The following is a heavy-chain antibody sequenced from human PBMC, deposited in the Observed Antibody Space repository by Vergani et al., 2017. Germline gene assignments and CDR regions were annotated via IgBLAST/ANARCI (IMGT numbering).Heavy chain of an antibody. Sequence: QVPQVPSGAEVKTPGASVKVSCKASGYTFTSYDINWVRQATGQGLEWMGWMNTTSGNTCYAQKFQVRVTMTRNTSIITVYMELSSPRSADTSVYYCARGRKHQLGYYYYYYMDVWGKGTTVTVSS. CDR3: ARGRKHQLGYYYYYYMDV. V-gene: IGHV1-8*01. CDR2: MNTTSGNT. J-gene: IGHJ6*03. CDR1: GYTFTSYD. D-gene: IGHD6-13*01.